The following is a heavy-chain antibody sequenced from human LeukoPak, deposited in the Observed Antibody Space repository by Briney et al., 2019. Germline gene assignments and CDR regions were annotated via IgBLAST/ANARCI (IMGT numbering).Heavy chain of an antibody. CDR3: ARGGKQWLVSWFDP. CDR1: GYTFTSYY. D-gene: IGHD6-19*01. CDR2: IIPIFGTA. Sequence: ASVKVSCKASGYTFTSYYMHWVRQAPGQGLEWMGGIIPIFGTANYAQKFQGRVTMTRDTSISTAYMELSRLRSDDTAVYYCARGGKQWLVSWFDPWGQGTLVTVSS. V-gene: IGHV1-2*02. J-gene: IGHJ5*02.